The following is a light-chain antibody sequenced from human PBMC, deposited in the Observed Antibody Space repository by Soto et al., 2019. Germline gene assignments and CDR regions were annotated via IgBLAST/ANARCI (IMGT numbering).Light chain of an antibody. J-gene: IGKJ1*01. CDR1: HSVSSN. V-gene: IGKV3-15*01. CDR2: GAS. CDR3: QQYNNWPPWT. Sequence: IVMTQSPATLSVSPGERATLSCRASHSVSSNLAWYQQRPGQAPRLLIYGASTRATAIPARFSGTGSGTEFTLTISSLQSEDFAVYYCQQYNNWPPWTFGQGTKVEIK.